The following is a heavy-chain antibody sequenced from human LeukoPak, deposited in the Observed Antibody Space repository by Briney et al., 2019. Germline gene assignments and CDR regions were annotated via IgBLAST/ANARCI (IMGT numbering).Heavy chain of an antibody. Sequence: GGSLRLSCAASGFTFSSYSMNWVRQAPGKGLVWVSRIKNDGSSTTYADFVKGRFAISRDNAKNTLYLQINSLRADDTAVYYCARDSSSYGVGYFDYWGQGTLVTASS. D-gene: IGHD3-16*01. J-gene: IGHJ4*02. V-gene: IGHV3-74*01. CDR2: IKNDGSST. CDR1: GFTFSSYS. CDR3: ARDSSSYGVGYFDY.